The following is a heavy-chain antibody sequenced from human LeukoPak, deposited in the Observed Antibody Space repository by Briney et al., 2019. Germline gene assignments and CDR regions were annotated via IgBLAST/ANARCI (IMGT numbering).Heavy chain of an antibody. CDR2: IYGTGTT. V-gene: IGHV3-66*01. Sequence: PGGSLRLSCAGSGFTVSKDYMTWVRQAPGKGLECVSAIYGTGTTYYADSVKGRFTISRDSSGNTLHLQMNSLRAEDTAVYYCAREARYYDILTGYHNYSGVDVWGHGTTVIVSS. CDR3: AREARYYDILTGYHNYSGVDV. D-gene: IGHD3-9*01. J-gene: IGHJ6*02. CDR1: GFTVSKDY.